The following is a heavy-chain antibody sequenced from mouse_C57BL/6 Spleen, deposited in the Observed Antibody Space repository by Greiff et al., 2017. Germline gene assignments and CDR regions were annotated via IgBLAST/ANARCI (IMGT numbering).Heavy chain of an antibody. CDR2: INPSTGGT. J-gene: IGHJ3*01. V-gene: IGHV1-42*01. D-gene: IGHD2-4*01. CDR3: ARLRDYDPFAY. Sequence: EVKLMESGPELVKPGASVKISCKASGYSFTGYYMNWVKQSPEKSLEWIGEINPSTGGTTYNQKFKAKATLTVDKSSSTAYMQLKSLTSEDSAVYYCARLRDYDPFAYWGQGTLVTVSA. CDR1: GYSFTGYY.